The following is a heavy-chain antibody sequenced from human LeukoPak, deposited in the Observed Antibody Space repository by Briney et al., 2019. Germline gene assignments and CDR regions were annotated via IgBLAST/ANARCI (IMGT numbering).Heavy chain of an antibody. CDR3: VRGSRELYYFDY. CDR2: IYYSGST. Sequence: KPSETLSLTCTVSGGSISSYYWSWIRQPPGKGLEWIGYIYYSGSTKYNPSLKSRVTISVDASKTQFSLKLNSVTAADTAVYYCVRGSRELYYFDYWGQGTLVTVSS. V-gene: IGHV4-59*01. CDR1: GGSISSYY. D-gene: IGHD1-7*01. J-gene: IGHJ4*02.